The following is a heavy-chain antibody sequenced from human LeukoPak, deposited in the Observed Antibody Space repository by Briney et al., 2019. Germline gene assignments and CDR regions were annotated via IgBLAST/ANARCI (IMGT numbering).Heavy chain of an antibody. Sequence: ASVKVSCKASGYTFASYGVSWVRQPPGQGFEWMGWISAYNGNTNYAQKFQGRVTMTTETSTSTAYMEVRSLRSDDTAVYYCARRADGVLNPLFDYWGQGTLVTVSS. CDR3: ARRADGVLNPLFDY. V-gene: IGHV1-18*04. CDR2: ISAYNGNT. J-gene: IGHJ4*02. CDR1: GYTFASYG. D-gene: IGHD1-14*01.